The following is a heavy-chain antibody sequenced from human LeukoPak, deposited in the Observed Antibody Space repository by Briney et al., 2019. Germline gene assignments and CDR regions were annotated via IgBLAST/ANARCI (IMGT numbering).Heavy chain of an antibody. J-gene: IGHJ6*02. CDR3: ARARPNDYGDYEYGMDV. V-gene: IGHV1-2*02. CDR1: GYTFTGYY. D-gene: IGHD4-17*01. Sequence: GASVTVSCKASGYTFTGYYMHWVRQAPGQGLEWMGWINPNSGGTNYAQKFQGRVTMTRDTSISTAYMELSRLRSDDTAVYYCARARPNDYGDYEYGMDVWGQGTTVTVSS. CDR2: INPNSGGT.